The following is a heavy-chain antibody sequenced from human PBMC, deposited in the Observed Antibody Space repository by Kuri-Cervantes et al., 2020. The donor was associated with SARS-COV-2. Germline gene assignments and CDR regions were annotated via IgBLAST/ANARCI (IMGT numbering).Heavy chain of an antibody. CDR1: GFTFSSYG. J-gene: IGHJ4*02. D-gene: IGHD3-3*01. Sequence: GGSLRLSCAASGFTFSSYGMHWVRQAPGKGLEWVAVIWYDGSNKYYADSVKGRFTISRDNSKNTLYLQMNSLRAEDTAVYYCARDQSKDFWSGCLHWGQGTLVTVSS. V-gene: IGHV3-33*01. CDR2: IWYDGSNK. CDR3: ARDQSKDFWSGCLH.